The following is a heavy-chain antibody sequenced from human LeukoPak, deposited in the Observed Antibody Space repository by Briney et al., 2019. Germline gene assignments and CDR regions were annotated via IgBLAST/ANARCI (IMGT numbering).Heavy chain of an antibody. CDR3: ARGAYYYED. CDR2: ISSSSTI. Sequence: GGSLRLSCAASGFTFSDYYMSWIRQAPGKGLEWVSYISSSSTIYYADSVKGRFTISRDNAKNSLYLQMNSLRAEDTAVYYCARGAYYYEDWGQGTLVTVSS. D-gene: IGHD3-22*01. CDR1: GFTFSDYY. V-gene: IGHV3-69-1*01. J-gene: IGHJ4*02.